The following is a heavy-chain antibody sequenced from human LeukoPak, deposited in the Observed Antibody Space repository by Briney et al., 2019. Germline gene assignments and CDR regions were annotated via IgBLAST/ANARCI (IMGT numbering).Heavy chain of an antibody. J-gene: IGHJ4*02. CDR3: ASLGNSPGHYFDY. Sequence: SVKVSCKASGGTFSSYAISWVRQAPGQGLEWMGGIIPIFGTANYAQKFQGRVTITADESTSTAYMELSSLRSEDTAVYYCASLGNSPGHYFDYWGQGTLVTVSS. CDR1: GGTFSSYA. V-gene: IGHV1-69*13. CDR2: IIPIFGTA. D-gene: IGHD1-26*01.